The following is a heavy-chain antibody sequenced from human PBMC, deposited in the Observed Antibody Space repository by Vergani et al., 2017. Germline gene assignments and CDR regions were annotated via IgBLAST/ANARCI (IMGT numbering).Heavy chain of an antibody. Sequence: QVQLVQSGAEVKKPGASVKVSCKASGYTFTSYGISWVRQAPGQGLEWMGWISAYNGNTNYAQKLQGRVTMTTDTSTSTAYMELRSLISDDTAVYYCARDHVEGAYYYDSSGYYLYYYYGMDVWGQGTTVTVSS. J-gene: IGHJ6*02. CDR2: ISAYNGNT. V-gene: IGHV1-18*01. D-gene: IGHD3-22*01. CDR3: ARDHVEGAYYYDSSGYYLYYYYGMDV. CDR1: GYTFTSYG.